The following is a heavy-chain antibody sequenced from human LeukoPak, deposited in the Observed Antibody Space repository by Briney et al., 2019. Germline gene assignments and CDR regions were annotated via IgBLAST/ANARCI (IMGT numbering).Heavy chain of an antibody. CDR2: FSGSGGTT. D-gene: IGHD3-3*01. V-gene: IGHV3-23*01. CDR3: AKVHYDFWSGYYTRQNYFDY. CDR1: GFTFSSYA. Sequence: GGSLSLPGAAPGFTFSSYAMSWFRQAPGKGREWVSAFSGSGGTTYYADSVKGRFTISRDNSKNTLYLQMNSLRAEDTAVYYCAKVHYDFWSGYYTRQNYFDYWGQGTLVTVSS. J-gene: IGHJ4*02.